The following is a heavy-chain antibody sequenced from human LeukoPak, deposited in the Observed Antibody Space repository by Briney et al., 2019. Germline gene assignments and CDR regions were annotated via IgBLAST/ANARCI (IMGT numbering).Heavy chain of an antibody. CDR2: IYYNGVA. CDR3: ARHDCSSTSCYRVVGYFGLDV. J-gene: IGHJ6*02. D-gene: IGHD2-2*02. CDR1: GGSINNSPSF. V-gene: IGHV4-39*01. Sequence: SGTLSLTCSVSGGSINNSPSFWGWIRQSPEKGLEWIGSIYYNGVAYYNPSLKSRVTISVDTSRNHFSLTLNSVTASDTAVYYCARHDCSSTSCYRVVGYFGLDVWGQGTTVTVSS.